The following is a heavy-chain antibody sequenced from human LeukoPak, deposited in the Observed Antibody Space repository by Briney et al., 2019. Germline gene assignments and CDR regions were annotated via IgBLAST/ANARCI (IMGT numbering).Heavy chain of an antibody. V-gene: IGHV4-39*01. Sequence: SETLSLTCTVSGGSISSSSYYWGWIRQPPGKGLEWIGSIYYSGSTYYNPSLKSRVTISVDTSKNQFSLKLSSVTAADTAVYYCARQRPLRFYSSHWFDPWGQGTLVTVSS. CDR3: ARQRPLRFYSSHWFDP. D-gene: IGHD3-3*01. J-gene: IGHJ5*02. CDR1: GGSISSSSYY. CDR2: IYYSGST.